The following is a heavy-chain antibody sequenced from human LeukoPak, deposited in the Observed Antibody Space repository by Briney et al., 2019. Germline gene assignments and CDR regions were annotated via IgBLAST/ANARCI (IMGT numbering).Heavy chain of an antibody. Sequence: KPSETLSLTCTVSGGSVSSGSYYWSWIRQPPGKGLEWIGYIYYSGSTNYNPSLKSRVTISVDTSKNQFSLKLTSVTAADTAVYYCARAGSSSTSWILDYWGQGTLATVSS. CDR1: GGSVSSGSYY. V-gene: IGHV4-61*01. D-gene: IGHD2-2*01. CDR2: IYYSGST. CDR3: ARAGSSSTSWILDY. J-gene: IGHJ4*02.